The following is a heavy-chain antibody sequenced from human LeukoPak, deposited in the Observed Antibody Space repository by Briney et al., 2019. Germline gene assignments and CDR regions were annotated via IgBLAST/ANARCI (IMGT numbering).Heavy chain of an antibody. CDR3: ARSYYYDSSGYYARD. V-gene: IGHV4-30-2*01. Sequence: PSETLSLTCAVSGGSISSGGYSWSWIRQPPGKGLEWIGYIYHSGSTHYNPSLKSRVTISVDRSKNQFSLKLSSVTAADTAVYYCARSYYYDSSGYYARDWGQGTLVTVSS. J-gene: IGHJ4*02. CDR2: IYHSGST. CDR1: GGSISSGGYS. D-gene: IGHD3-22*01.